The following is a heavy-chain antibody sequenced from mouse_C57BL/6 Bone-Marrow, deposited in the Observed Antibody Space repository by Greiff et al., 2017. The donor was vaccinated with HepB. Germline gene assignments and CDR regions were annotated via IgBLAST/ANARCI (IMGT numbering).Heavy chain of an antibody. CDR2: IRSKSSNYAT. V-gene: IGHV10-3*01. CDR3: VRENYYGSSRYYAMDY. D-gene: IGHD1-1*01. CDR1: GFTFNTYA. J-gene: IGHJ4*01. Sequence: EVKLVESGGGLVQPKGSLKLSCAASGFTFNTYAMHWVRPAPGTGLEWVARIRSKSSNYATYYADSVKDRFTISRDDSQSMLYLQMNNLKTEDTAMYYCVRENYYGSSRYYAMDYWGQGPSVTVSS.